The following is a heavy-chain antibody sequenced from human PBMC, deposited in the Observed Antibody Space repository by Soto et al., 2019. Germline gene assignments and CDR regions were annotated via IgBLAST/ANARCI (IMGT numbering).Heavy chain of an antibody. Sequence: ASVKVSCKVFGYTLTELSMHWVRQAPGKGLEWMGGFDPEDGETIYAQKFQGRVTMTEDTSTDTAYMELSSLRSEDTAVYYCATGTHDYGDYVRFSGAFDIWGQGTMVTVSS. CDR2: FDPEDGET. CDR3: ATGTHDYGDYVRFSGAFDI. V-gene: IGHV1-24*01. J-gene: IGHJ3*02. CDR1: GYTLTELS. D-gene: IGHD4-17*01.